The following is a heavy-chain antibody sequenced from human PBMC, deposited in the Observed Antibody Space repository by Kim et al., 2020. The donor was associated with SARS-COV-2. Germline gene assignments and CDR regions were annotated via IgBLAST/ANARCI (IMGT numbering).Heavy chain of an antibody. CDR1: GFTFSSYS. V-gene: IGHV3-48*02. D-gene: IGHD3-22*01. CDR3: ARDSVSIALIVVVRNGMDV. J-gene: IGHJ6*02. CDR2: ISSSSSTI. Sequence: GGSLRLSCAASGFTFSSYSMNWVRQAPGKGLEWVSYISSSSSTIYYADSVKGRFTISRDNAKNSLYLQMNSLRDEDTAVYYCARDSVSIALIVVVRNGMDVCGQGTTVTVSS.